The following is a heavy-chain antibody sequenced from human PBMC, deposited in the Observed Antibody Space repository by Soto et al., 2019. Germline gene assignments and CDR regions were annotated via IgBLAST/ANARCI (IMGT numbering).Heavy chain of an antibody. V-gene: IGHV4-39*01. J-gene: IGHJ4*02. D-gene: IGHD6-13*01. CDR3: ARRGSSSWYGY. CDR1: GGSISSSSYY. Sequence: QLQPQESGPGLVKPSETLSLTCTVSGGSISSSSYYWGWIRQPPGKGLEWIGSIYYSGSTYYNPSLKXRXTXALXTSKNQFSLKLSSVPAADTAVYYCARRGSSSWYGYWGQGTLVTVSS. CDR2: IYYSGST.